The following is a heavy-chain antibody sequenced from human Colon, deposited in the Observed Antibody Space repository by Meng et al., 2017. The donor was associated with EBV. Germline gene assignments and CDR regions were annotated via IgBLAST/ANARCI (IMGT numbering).Heavy chain of an antibody. J-gene: IGHJ5*02. CDR2: ISTNTGTP. V-gene: IGHV7-4-1*02. CDR3: ARGGNFDP. D-gene: IGHD2/OR15-2a*01. CDR1: GYTFSTYT. Sequence: QVQLVKSGSELKTPGSSVKVSCKASGYTFSTYTINWVRQAHGRGLEWMGWISTNTGTPTYTQGFTGRFVFSLDTSVSTAYMQISSLKAEDTAVYYCARGGNFDPWGQGTLVTVSS.